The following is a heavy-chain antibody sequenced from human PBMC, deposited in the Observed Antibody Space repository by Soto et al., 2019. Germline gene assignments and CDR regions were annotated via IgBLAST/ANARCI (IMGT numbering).Heavy chain of an antibody. J-gene: IGHJ4*02. V-gene: IGHV4-30-2*06. Sequence: QLQLQESGSGVVKTSETLSLTCTVSGASISYGGFSWSWIRQSPGKGLEWIGYISHLENTYLHPSFKSRLTMSIDRTRNQFSLKLSSVTAVDMAVYYCARGGGYDSFDYWGQGVLVTVSS. CDR1: GASISYGGFS. D-gene: IGHD5-12*01. CDR3: ARGGGYDSFDY. CDR2: ISHLENT.